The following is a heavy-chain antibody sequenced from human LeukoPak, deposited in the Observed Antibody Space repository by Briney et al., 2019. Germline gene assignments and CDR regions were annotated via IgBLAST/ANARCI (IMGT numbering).Heavy chain of an antibody. CDR2: DSNNGNI. V-gene: IGHV4-59*01. CDR1: GGSISSYY. J-gene: IGHJ4*02. D-gene: IGHD7-27*01. Sequence: SETLSLTCTVSGGSISSYYWSWIRQPPGKGLEWIGYDSNNGNINFNPALKSRVTISVDTSKRQFSLKLRSVTAADTATYFCARDNWGSLDYWGQGILVTVSS. CDR3: ARDNWGSLDY.